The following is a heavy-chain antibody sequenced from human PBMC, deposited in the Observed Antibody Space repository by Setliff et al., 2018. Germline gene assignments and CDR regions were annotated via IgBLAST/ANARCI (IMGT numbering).Heavy chain of an antibody. D-gene: IGHD2-15*01. V-gene: IGHV4-61*09. CDR1: GGSISSGNYY. CDR2: IQTSGTT. J-gene: IGHJ4*02. Sequence: PSETLSLTCTVSGGSISSGNYYWSWIRQPAGKGLEWIGHIQTSGTTNYNPSLKSRVTISIDTSKSQFSLNLNSVTAADAAMYYCARGLNSVSWTFTYWGQGTLVTVSS. CDR3: ARGLNSVSWTFTY.